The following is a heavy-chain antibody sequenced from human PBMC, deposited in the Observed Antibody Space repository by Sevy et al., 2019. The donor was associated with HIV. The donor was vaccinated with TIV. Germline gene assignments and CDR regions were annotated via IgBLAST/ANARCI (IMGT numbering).Heavy chain of an antibody. V-gene: IGHV1-3*01. Sequence: ASVKVSCKASGYTLATYTLHWVRQAPGQSLEWMGWLNPGNGNTRYSQKFQGRVTITRDTSARTAYMELTSLTSEDTAVYYCARDPYARRGFDYWGQGTLVTVSS. CDR1: GYTLATYT. D-gene: IGHD3-16*01. J-gene: IGHJ4*02. CDR2: LNPGNGNT. CDR3: ARDPYARRGFDY.